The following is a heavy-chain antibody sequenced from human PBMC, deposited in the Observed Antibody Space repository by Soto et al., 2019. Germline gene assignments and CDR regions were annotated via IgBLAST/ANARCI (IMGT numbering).Heavy chain of an antibody. Sequence: EVQLVESGGGLVQPGGSLTLSCAASGFTFKNYWMHWVRRAPGKGLVWVSRIDSDGTSTKYADSVKGRFLISRDNSKNTLSLQMNRLRAEDTAVYYCVRDAGHSSTWYRNYFDYWGQGHLVTVAS. CDR2: IDSDGTST. D-gene: IGHD6-13*01. V-gene: IGHV3-74*01. J-gene: IGHJ4*02. CDR3: VRDAGHSSTWYRNYFDY. CDR1: GFTFKNYW.